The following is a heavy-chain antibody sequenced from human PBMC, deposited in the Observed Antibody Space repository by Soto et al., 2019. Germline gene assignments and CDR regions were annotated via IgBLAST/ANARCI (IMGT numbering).Heavy chain of an antibody. V-gene: IGHV4-59*01. D-gene: IGHD5-12*01. CDR3: ARGGAYSGYDLYYYYYGMGV. J-gene: IGHJ6*02. CDR1: VFSISRCY. Sequence: SETRCLTWTVSVFSISRCYLSWIRQPPGKGLEGIGYIYYSGSTNYSPSLKSRVTISVYTSKNQFSLKLSSVTAADTAVYYCARGGAYSGYDLYYYYYGMGVWGQGTTVTVSS. CDR2: IYYSGST.